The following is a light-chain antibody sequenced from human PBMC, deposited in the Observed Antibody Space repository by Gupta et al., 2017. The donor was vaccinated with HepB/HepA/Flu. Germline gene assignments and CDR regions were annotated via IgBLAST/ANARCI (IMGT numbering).Light chain of an antibody. J-gene: IGKJ1*01. Sequence: EVVLAQSPVTLSSSPGERATLSCRASESSGSNLAWYQQKPGQAPRPLIYSASKRPTDLAPRFSGSGSGTDFTLTITSLEPEDFALYYCQQRSSWPPFAFGPGTKV. CDR3: QQRSSWPPFA. CDR1: ESSGSN. V-gene: IGKV3-11*01. CDR2: SAS.